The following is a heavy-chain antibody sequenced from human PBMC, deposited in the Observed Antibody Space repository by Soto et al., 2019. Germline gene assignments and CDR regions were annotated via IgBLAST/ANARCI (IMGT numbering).Heavy chain of an antibody. D-gene: IGHD5-12*01. V-gene: IGHV3-33*01. CDR2: IWYDGSNK. Sequence: GGSLRLSCAASGFTFSSYGMHWVRQAPGKGLEWVAVIWYDGSNKYYVDSVKGRFTISRDNAKKSVFLQMNSLRAEDTAVYYCARDGGYSGYDYFDYWGQGALVTVSS. CDR1: GFTFSSYG. CDR3: ARDGGYSGYDYFDY. J-gene: IGHJ4*02.